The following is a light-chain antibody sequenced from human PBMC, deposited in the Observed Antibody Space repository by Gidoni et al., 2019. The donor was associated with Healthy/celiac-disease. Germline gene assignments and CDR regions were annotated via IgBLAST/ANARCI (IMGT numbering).Light chain of an antibody. J-gene: IGLJ1*01. CDR2: DVS. Sequence: QSALPQPRPVSGTPGQSVTISSTGTSSDVGGYNYVSWYQQHPGKAPKLMIYDVSKRPSGVPDRFSGSKSGNTASLTISGLQAEDEADYYCCSYAGSYTFYVFGTGTKVTVL. CDR3: CSYAGSYTFYV. CDR1: SSDVGGYNY. V-gene: IGLV2-11*01.